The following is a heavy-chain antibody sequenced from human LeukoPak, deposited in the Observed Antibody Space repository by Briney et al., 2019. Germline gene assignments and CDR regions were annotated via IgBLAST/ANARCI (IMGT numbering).Heavy chain of an antibody. D-gene: IGHD3-16*02. CDR3: VSGNDPDSTWENYRLDAFDI. Sequence: GGSLRLSCAASGYTFSHYSVNWVRQAPGKGLEWVSSISSTSDYIYYADSVKGRFTISRDNTKSSLYLQMNSLRAEDTAVYYCVSGNDPDSTWENYRLDAFDIWGQGTTVIVSS. CDR2: ISSTSDYI. CDR1: GYTFSHYS. V-gene: IGHV3-21*01. J-gene: IGHJ3*02.